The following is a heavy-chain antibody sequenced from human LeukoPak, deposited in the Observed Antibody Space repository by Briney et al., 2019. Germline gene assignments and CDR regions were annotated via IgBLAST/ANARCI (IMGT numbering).Heavy chain of an antibody. Sequence: PSETLSLTCTVSGGSISSSSYYWGWLRQPPGTGLEWIGSIYYSGSTYYNPSLKSRVTISVDTSKNQFSLKLSSVTAADTAGYYCARGVNYDYVWGSYRPGSGLDYWGQGALVTVSS. V-gene: IGHV4-39*07. CDR1: GGSISSSSYY. CDR3: ARGVNYDYVWGSYRPGSGLDY. CDR2: IYYSGST. D-gene: IGHD3-16*02. J-gene: IGHJ4*02.